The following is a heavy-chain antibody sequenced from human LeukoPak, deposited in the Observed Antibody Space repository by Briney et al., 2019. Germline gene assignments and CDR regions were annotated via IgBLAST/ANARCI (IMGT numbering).Heavy chain of an antibody. J-gene: IGHJ2*01. Sequence: SETLSLTCTVSGGSISGYSRTWIRQPPGKGLEWIGYMYYSGSTKYNPSLKSRVTISVDTSKNQLSLKLSSVTAADTAVYYCARLDSSGCLSVWGPGTLVTVSS. CDR3: ARLDSSGCLSV. V-gene: IGHV4-59*08. CDR2: MYYSGST. CDR1: GGSISGYS. D-gene: IGHD6-19*01.